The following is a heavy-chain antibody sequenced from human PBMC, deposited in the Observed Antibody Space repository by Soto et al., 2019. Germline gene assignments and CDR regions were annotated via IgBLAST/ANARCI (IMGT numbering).Heavy chain of an antibody. Sequence: QLQLQESGPGLVKLSETLSLMCTVSGVSIRSTTDYWGWIRQPPGKGLEWIGSIYYSGNTYYNPSLKSRVAISVDTSKNHFSLKLNSVTAADTAVYYCARRRGYNSGRRDPFDYWGQGILVTVSS. CDR1: GVSIRSTTDY. J-gene: IGHJ4*02. D-gene: IGHD5-18*01. V-gene: IGHV4-39*02. CDR2: IYYSGNT. CDR3: ARRRGYNSGRRDPFDY.